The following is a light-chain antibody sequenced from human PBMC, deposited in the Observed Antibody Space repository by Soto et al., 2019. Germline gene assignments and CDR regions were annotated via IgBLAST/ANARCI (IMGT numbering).Light chain of an antibody. CDR1: NIGSKS. CDR3: QVWDSGSEFFGVV. J-gene: IGLJ2*01. Sequence: SYELTQPPSVSVAPGKTARIACWGNNIGSKSVHWYQQKPGQAPVLDINYDRDRPSGIPERFSGSNTGNTATLTISRVEARDEADYYCQVWDSGSEFFGVVFGGGTKLTVL. V-gene: IGLV3-21*04. CDR2: YDR.